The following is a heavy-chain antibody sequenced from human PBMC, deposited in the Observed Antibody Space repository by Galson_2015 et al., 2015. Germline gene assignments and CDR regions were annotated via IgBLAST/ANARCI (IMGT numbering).Heavy chain of an antibody. CDR2: ISYDGSNK. V-gene: IGHV3-30-3*01. D-gene: IGHD3-22*01. J-gene: IGHJ3*02. CDR3: AREDTMMDGAFDI. Sequence: SLRLSCAASGFTFSSYAMHWVRQAPGKGLEWVAVISYDGSNKYYADSVKGRFTISRDNSKNTLYLQMNSLRAEDTAVYCCAREDTMMDGAFDIWGQGTMVTVSS. CDR1: GFTFSSYA.